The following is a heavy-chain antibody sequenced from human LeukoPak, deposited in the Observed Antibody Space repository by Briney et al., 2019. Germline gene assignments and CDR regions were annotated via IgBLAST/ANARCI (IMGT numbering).Heavy chain of an antibody. J-gene: IGHJ6*02. V-gene: IGHV3-30*18. CDR2: ISYDGSNK. Sequence: GGSLRLSCAASGFTFSSYGMHWVRQAPGKGLEWVAVISYDGSNKYYADSVKGRFTISRDNSKNTLYLQMNSLRAEDTAVYYCAKDSSSYYYDSSGYYSDYYYGMDVWGQGTTVTVSS. CDR3: AKDSSSYYYDSSGYYSDYYYGMDV. D-gene: IGHD3-22*01. CDR1: GFTFSSYG.